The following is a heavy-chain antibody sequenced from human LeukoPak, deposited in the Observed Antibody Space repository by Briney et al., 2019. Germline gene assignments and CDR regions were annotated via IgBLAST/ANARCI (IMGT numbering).Heavy chain of an antibody. J-gene: IGHJ2*01. D-gene: IGHD2-15*01. V-gene: IGHV6-1*01. CDR3: ARDPSGGFRWYFDL. CDR1: GDSVSSSSAT. Sequence: SQTLSLTCAISGDSVSSSSATWNWIRQSPSRGLEWLGRTYYKSKWYNDYAVSVKSRITISPDTSRNQFSLQLNSATPGDTAVYYCARDPSGGFRWYFDLWGRGTLVTVSS. CDR2: TYYKSKWYN.